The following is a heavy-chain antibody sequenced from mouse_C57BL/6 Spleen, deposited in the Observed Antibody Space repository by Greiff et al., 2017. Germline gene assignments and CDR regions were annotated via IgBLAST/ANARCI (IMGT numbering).Heavy chain of an antibody. D-gene: IGHD1-1*01. CDR1: GYAFSSSW. V-gene: IGHV1-82*01. Sequence: VQLQQSGPELVKPGASVKISCKASGYAFSSSWMNWVKQRPGKGLEWIGRIYPGDGDTNYNGKFKGKATLTADKSSSTAYMQLSSLTSEDSAVYFCATTVVAEFDYWGQGTTLTVSS. CDR2: IYPGDGDT. CDR3: ATTVVAEFDY. J-gene: IGHJ2*01.